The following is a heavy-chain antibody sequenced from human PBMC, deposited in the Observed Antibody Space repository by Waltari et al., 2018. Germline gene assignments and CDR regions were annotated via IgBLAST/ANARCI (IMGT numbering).Heavy chain of an antibody. CDR1: GFTVSSNY. D-gene: IGHD6-13*01. CDR3: ARDPTGYSSSSY. Sequence: EVQLVESGGGLIQPGGSLRLSCAASGFTVSSNYMSWVRQAPGKGLEWDSVIYSGGSTYYEDSVKGRFTISRDNSKNTLYLQMNSLRAEDTAVYYCARDPTGYSSSSYWGQGTLVTVSS. CDR2: IYSGGST. V-gene: IGHV3-53*01. J-gene: IGHJ4*02.